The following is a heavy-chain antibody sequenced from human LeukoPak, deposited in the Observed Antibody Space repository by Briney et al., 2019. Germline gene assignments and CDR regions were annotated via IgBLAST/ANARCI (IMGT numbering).Heavy chain of an antibody. V-gene: IGHV3-74*01. CDR1: GFTFSSYW. CDR2: INSEGSST. CDR3: ARTDAVARPLDY. D-gene: IGHD6-19*01. Sequence: PGRSLRLSCAASGFTFSSYWMHWVRHAPGKGLGWVARINSEGSSTSYADSVKGRFTISRDNAKNTLYLQMNSLRAEDTAVYYCARTDAVARPLDYWGQGTLVTVAS. J-gene: IGHJ4*02.